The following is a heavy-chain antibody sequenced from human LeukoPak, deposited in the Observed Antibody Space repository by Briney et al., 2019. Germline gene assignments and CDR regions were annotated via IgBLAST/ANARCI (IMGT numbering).Heavy chain of an antibody. CDR3: ARDNKDIVVVPAAFRGGY. D-gene: IGHD2-2*01. CDR1: GYTFTGYY. CDR2: INPNSGDT. Sequence: GASVKVSCKASGYTFTGYYMHWVRQAPGQGLEWMGWINPNSGDTNYAQKFQGRVTMTRDTSISTAYMELSRLRSDDTAVYYCARDNKDIVVVPAAFRGGYWGQGTLVTVSS. V-gene: IGHV1-2*02. J-gene: IGHJ4*02.